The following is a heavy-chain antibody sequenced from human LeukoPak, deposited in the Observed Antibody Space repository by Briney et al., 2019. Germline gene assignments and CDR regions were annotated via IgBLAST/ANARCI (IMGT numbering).Heavy chain of an antibody. Sequence: PGGSLRLSCAVSGFIVSGNHINWVRQAPGKGLEGVSVIFSGGSTYYADSMKGRFTISRDNSKNMVFLQMNSLRVEDTAVYYRAASIVDFTYGEYFQHWGQGTLVTVSS. CDR3: AASIVDFTYGEYFQH. J-gene: IGHJ1*01. CDR2: IFSGGST. V-gene: IGHV3-53*01. D-gene: IGHD3-22*01. CDR1: GFIVSGNH.